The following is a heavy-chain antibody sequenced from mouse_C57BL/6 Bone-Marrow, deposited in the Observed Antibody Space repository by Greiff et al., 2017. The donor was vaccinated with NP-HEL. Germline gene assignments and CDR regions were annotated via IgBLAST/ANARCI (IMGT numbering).Heavy chain of an antibody. CDR1: GYTFTSYG. CDR2: IYPRSGNT. J-gene: IGHJ2*01. V-gene: IGHV1-81*01. Sequence: VQLQQSGAELARPGASVKLSCKASGYTFTSYGISWVKQRTGQGLEWIGEIYPRSGNTYYNEKFKGKATLTADKSSSTAYMELRSLTSEDSAVYFCARNPDSSGLYYFDYWGQGTTLTVSS. CDR3: ARNPDSSGLYYFDY. D-gene: IGHD3-2*02.